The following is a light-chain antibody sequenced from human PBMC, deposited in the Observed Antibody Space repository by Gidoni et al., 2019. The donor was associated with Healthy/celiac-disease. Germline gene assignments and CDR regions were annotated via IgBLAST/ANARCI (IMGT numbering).Light chain of an antibody. CDR2: LNDDGSH. V-gene: IGLV4-69*01. CDR3: QTWGTGIQV. Sequence: QLVLTQSPSASASLGASVKLTCTLSSGHSSYAIAWHPQQPEKGPRYLMKLNDDGSHSKGDGIPDRFSGSSSGAERYLTISSLQSEDEADYYCQTWGTGIQVFGGGTKLTVL. J-gene: IGLJ2*01. CDR1: SGHSSYA.